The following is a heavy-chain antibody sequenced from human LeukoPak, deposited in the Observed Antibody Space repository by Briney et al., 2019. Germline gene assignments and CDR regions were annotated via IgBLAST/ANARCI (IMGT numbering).Heavy chain of an antibody. CDR3: ARITYYYDNSDRGPMDS. CDR1: GYTFTTYG. V-gene: IGHV1-18*01. D-gene: IGHD3-22*01. J-gene: IGHJ4*02. CDR2: ISVYNGDT. Sequence: ASVKVSCKASGYTFTTYGISWVRQAPGQGLEWMGWISVYNGDTNYAQKLQGRVTMTTDTSTSTAYMELRSLRSDDTAVYYCARITYYYDNSDRGPMDSWGQGTLVTVSS.